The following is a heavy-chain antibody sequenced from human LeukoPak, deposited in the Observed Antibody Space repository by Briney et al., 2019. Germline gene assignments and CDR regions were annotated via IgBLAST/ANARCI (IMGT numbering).Heavy chain of an antibody. Sequence: GGSLRLSCAASGFTFSSYGMSWVRQAPGKGLEWVSAISGSGGSTYYADSVKGRFTISRDNSRNTLYLQMNSLRAEDTAVYYCAKDHSRMGCHDYWGQGTLATVSS. D-gene: IGHD6-13*01. CDR1: GFTFSSYG. V-gene: IGHV3-23*01. CDR3: AKDHSRMGCHDY. J-gene: IGHJ4*02. CDR2: ISGSGGST.